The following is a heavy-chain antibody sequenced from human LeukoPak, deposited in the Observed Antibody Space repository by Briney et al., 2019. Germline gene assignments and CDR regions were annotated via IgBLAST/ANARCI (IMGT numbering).Heavy chain of an antibody. J-gene: IGHJ3*02. CDR1: GGSISSYY. CDR2: IYTSGST. CDR3: ARDDRDAFDI. V-gene: IGHV4-4*08. D-gene: IGHD3-22*01. Sequence: SETLSLTCTVSGGSISSYYWSWIRQPPGKGLEWIGYIYTSGSTNYNPSLKSRVTMSVDTSKNQFSLELSSVTAADTAVYYCARDDRDAFDIWGQGTMVTVSS.